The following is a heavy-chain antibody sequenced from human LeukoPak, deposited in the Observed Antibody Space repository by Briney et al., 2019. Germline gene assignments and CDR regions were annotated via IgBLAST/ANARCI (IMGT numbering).Heavy chain of an antibody. Sequence: SETLSLTCAVYGGSFSGYYWSWIRQPPGKGLEWIGEINHSGSTNYNPSLKSRVTISVDTSKNQFPLKLSSVTAADTAVYYCAFGELFPYDYWGQGTLVTVSS. V-gene: IGHV4-34*01. J-gene: IGHJ4*02. D-gene: IGHD3-10*01. CDR1: GGSFSGYY. CDR2: INHSGST. CDR3: AFGELFPYDY.